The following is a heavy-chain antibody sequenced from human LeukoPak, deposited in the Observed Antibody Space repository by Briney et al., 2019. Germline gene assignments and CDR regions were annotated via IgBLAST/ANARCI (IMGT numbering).Heavy chain of an antibody. CDR2: ISSSSSTI. Sequence: GGSLRLSCEAPGFTFSSYSMNWVRQAPGKGLEWVSYISSSSSTIYYADSVKGRFTVSRDNAKNSLYLQMNSLRDEDTAVYYCARDHERSDAFDIWGQGTMVTVSS. J-gene: IGHJ3*02. V-gene: IGHV3-48*02. D-gene: IGHD6-25*01. CDR1: GFTFSSYS. CDR3: ARDHERSDAFDI.